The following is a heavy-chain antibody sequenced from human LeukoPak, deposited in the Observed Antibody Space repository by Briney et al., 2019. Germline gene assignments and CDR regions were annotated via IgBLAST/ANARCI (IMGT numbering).Heavy chain of an antibody. D-gene: IGHD6-13*01. CDR3: ARDTSSSWYHQADWFDP. CDR1: GASITTYS. Sequence: SETLSLTYIVSGASITTYSWNWLRQSPGKGLEWIGYFSLGGSGTTSYTSSLKSRVTISRDTSKNQLSLKLSSVTAADTAVYYCARDTSSSWYHQADWFDPWGQGTLVTVSS. V-gene: IGHV4-59*12. CDR2: FSLGGSGTT. J-gene: IGHJ5*02.